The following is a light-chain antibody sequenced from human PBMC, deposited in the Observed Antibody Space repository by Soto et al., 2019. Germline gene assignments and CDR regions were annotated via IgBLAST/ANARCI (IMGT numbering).Light chain of an antibody. Sequence: EIVMTQSPATLSLSPGERATLSCRASQSVSSNLAWYQQKPGQGPRLLIYGAFTRATGIPARFSGSGSGTEFTLSIDTLQSEDFAVYYCQQYTHWPLTFGGGTKVEI. CDR1: QSVSSN. J-gene: IGKJ4*01. V-gene: IGKV3-15*01. CDR3: QQYTHWPLT. CDR2: GAF.